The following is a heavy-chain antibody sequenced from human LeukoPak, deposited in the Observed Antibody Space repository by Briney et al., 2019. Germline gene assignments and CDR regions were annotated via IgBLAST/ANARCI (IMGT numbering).Heavy chain of an antibody. Sequence: SVKVSCKASGGTFSSYAISWVRQAPGQGLEWMGRIIPILGIANYAQKFQGRVTMTRDTSTSTVYMELSSLRSEDTAVYYCARDRAISPYYFDYWGQGTLVTVSS. V-gene: IGHV1-69*04. CDR1: GGTFSSYA. CDR2: IIPILGIA. D-gene: IGHD3-3*01. CDR3: ARDRAISPYYFDY. J-gene: IGHJ4*02.